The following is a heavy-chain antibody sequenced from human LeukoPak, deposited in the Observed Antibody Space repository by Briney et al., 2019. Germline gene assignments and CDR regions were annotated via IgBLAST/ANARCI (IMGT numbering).Heavy chain of an antibody. V-gene: IGHV3-30-3*01. Sequence: GRSLRLSCAASGFTFSSYAMHWVRQAPGKGLEWVAVISYDGSNKYYADSVKGRFTISRDNSENTLYLQMNSLRAEDTAVYYCARVPSAGSYSYYYGMDVWGQGTTVTVSS. CDR3: ARVPSAGSYSYYYGMDV. J-gene: IGHJ6*02. D-gene: IGHD3-10*01. CDR2: ISYDGSNK. CDR1: GFTFSSYA.